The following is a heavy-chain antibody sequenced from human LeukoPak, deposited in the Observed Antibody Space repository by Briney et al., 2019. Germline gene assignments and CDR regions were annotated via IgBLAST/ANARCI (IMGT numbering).Heavy chain of an antibody. Sequence: SETLSLTCIVSGGSISNYYWSWLRQPPGKGREWIGYIFYSGSTNYNPSLKSRVTISVDTSRKQFSLKLRSVTAADTAVYYCARVVAVAGTPYFDYWGQGTLVTVSS. CDR3: ARVVAVAGTPYFDY. V-gene: IGHV4-59*08. CDR2: IFYSGST. J-gene: IGHJ4*02. D-gene: IGHD6-19*01. CDR1: GGSISNYY.